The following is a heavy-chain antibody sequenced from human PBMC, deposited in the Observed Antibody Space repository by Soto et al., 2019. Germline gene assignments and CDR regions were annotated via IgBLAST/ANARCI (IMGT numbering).Heavy chain of an antibody. CDR1: GFSLSRSGVG. D-gene: IGHD6-19*01. V-gene: IGHV2-5*01. CDR3: AHTKTTHWLGLHFDY. J-gene: IGHJ4*02. Sequence: QITLKESGPTLVKPTQTLTLTCTYSGFSLSRSGVGVGWIRQPPGRALEWLALIYWYDDKRYTPSLKSRRTSTKDTPKNQVVLTMPTVDPVDTGTDYCAHTKTTHWLGLHFDYWGQGTLVTVSS. CDR2: IYWYDDK.